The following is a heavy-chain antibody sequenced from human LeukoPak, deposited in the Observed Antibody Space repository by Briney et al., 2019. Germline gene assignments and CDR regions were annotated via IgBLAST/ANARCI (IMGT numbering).Heavy chain of an antibody. Sequence: GASLQISCKGSGYSFTSYWIGWVRQLPGKGLEWMGIIYPGDSDTRYSPSFQGQVTISADKSISTAYLQWSSLKASDTAMYYCARRDTYYYDSSGYYFDYWGQGTLVTVSS. J-gene: IGHJ4*02. CDR2: IYPGDSDT. V-gene: IGHV5-51*01. D-gene: IGHD3-22*01. CDR3: ARRDTYYYDSSGYYFDY. CDR1: GYSFTSYW.